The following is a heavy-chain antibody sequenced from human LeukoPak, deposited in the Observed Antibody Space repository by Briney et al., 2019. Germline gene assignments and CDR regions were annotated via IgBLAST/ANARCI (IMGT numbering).Heavy chain of an antibody. D-gene: IGHD5-18*01. J-gene: IGHJ4*02. Sequence: PGGSLRLSCAASGFTFSNYGMHWIRQAPGKGLEWVAFLRRDGSDKYYADSVKGRFTISRDNSKNTVYLQMNSLRPEDTAVHYCAKDHSQNFDYWGQGTLVTVSS. V-gene: IGHV3-30*02. CDR2: LRRDGSDK. CDR1: GFTFSNYG. CDR3: AKDHSQNFDY.